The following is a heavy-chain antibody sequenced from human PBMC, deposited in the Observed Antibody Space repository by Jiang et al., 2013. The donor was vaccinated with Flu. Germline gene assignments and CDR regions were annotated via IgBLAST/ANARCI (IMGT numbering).Heavy chain of an antibody. J-gene: IGHJ4*02. D-gene: IGHD3-10*01. Sequence: GLVKPSETLSLTCTVSGGSISSYYWSWIRQPPGKGLEWIGYIYYSGSTNYNPSLKSRVTISVDTSKNQFSLKLSSVTAADTAVYYCARLSLVRGVPGDYWGQGTLGHRLL. CDR3: ARLSLVRGVPGDY. V-gene: IGHV4-59*08. CDR2: IYYSGST. CDR1: GGSISSYY.